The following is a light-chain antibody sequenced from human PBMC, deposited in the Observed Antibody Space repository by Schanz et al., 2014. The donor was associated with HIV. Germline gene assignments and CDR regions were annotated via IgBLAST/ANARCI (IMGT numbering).Light chain of an antibody. CDR3: SSYAGSNNLV. CDR2: DVS. CDR1: SGDVSVHNY. V-gene: IGLV2-8*01. Sequence: QSALTQPPAASGSPGQSVTISCTEASGDVSVHNYVSWYQQHPGKAPKLIIFDVSERPSAVPDRFSGSKSGNTASLTVSGLQPEDEADYYCSSYAGSNNLVFGGGTKVTVL. J-gene: IGLJ2*01.